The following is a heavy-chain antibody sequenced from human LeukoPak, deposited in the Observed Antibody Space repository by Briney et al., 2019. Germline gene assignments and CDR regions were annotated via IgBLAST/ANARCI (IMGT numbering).Heavy chain of an antibody. CDR3: ARGDSSGWYPGWFDP. J-gene: IGHJ5*02. V-gene: IGHV1-8*02. Sequence: GASVKVSCKASGYTFTSYGISWVRQATGQGLEWMGWMNPNSGNTGYAQKFQGRVTMTRNTSISTAYMELSSLRSEDTAVYYCARGDSSGWYPGWFDPWGQGTLVTVSS. D-gene: IGHD6-19*01. CDR1: GYTFTSYG. CDR2: MNPNSGNT.